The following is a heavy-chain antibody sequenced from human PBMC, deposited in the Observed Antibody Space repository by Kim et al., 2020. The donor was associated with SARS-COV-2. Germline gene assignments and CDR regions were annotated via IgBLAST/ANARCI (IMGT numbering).Heavy chain of an antibody. J-gene: IGHJ3*02. CDR3: ARSELLGAFNI. V-gene: IGHV4-39*01. Sequence: SETLSLTCTVSGGSISGSSYYWGWIRQPPGKGLEWIGSIYYSGSTYYNPSLKSRVTISVDTSKNQFSLKLSSMTAADTAVYYCARSELLGAFNIWGQGT. D-gene: IGHD1-7*01. CDR1: GGSISGSSYY. CDR2: IYYSGST.